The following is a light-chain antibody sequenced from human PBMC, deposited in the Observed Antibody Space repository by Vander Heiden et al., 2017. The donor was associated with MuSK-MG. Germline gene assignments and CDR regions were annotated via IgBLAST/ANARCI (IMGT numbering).Light chain of an antibody. V-gene: IGKV1-39*01. CDR3: QQSDSTSLT. J-gene: IGKJ4*01. CDR2: AAS. CDR1: QSISSY. Sequence: DIQMTQSPSSLSASVGDRVTITCRASQSISSYLNWYQQKPGKAPKLLIYAASSLQSGVPSRFSGSGSVTDFTLTISSLQPEDFATYYCQQSDSTSLTFGGGTKVEIK.